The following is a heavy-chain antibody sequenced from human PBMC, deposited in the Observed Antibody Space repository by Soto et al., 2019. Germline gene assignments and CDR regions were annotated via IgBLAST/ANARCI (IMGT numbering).Heavy chain of an antibody. Sequence: GGSLRLSCAASGFTFSSYAMSWVRQAPGKGLEWVSAISGSGGSTYYADSVKGRFTISRDNYTLYLQMNSLRAEDTAVYYCAKDDGNRAVLYWFDPWGQGTLVTVSS. CDR2: ISGSGGST. D-gene: IGHD2-8*01. CDR3: AKDDGNRAVLYWFDP. CDR1: GFTFSSYA. V-gene: IGHV3-23*01. J-gene: IGHJ5*02.